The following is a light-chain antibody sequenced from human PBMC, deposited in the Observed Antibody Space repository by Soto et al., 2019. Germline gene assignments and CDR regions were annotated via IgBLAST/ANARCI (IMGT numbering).Light chain of an antibody. CDR1: QSVSTN. V-gene: IGKV3-15*01. Sequence: EIVMTQSPARLSVSPGERATLSCRASQSVSTNLAWYQQKSGQAPRLLIYDSSTRATGIPARFSGRGTGTEFTLTISSLQFEDFAVYYCQQYNDWPPWTFGQGTKVEIK. J-gene: IGKJ1*01. CDR2: DSS. CDR3: QQYNDWPPWT.